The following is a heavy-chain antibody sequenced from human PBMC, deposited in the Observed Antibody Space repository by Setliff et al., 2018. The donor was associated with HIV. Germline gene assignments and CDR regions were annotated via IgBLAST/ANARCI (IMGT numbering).Heavy chain of an antibody. CDR1: GGSISSDDYY. CDR2: ITYSGSA. Sequence: PSETLSLTCTVSGGSISSDDYYWNWIRQPPGKGLEWIGYITYSGSAYYNPSLKSRVTISIDTSNNQISLRLSSVTAADTAMYSCARDRIEVLADSPHDVFDIWGRGIMVTVSS. V-gene: IGHV4-30-4*08. D-gene: IGHD3-22*01. CDR3: ARDRIEVLADSPHDVFDI. J-gene: IGHJ3*02.